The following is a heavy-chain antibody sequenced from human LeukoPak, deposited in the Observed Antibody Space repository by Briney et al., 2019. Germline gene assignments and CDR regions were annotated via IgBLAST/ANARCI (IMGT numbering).Heavy chain of an antibody. CDR3: AKYRGFGDSYDS. CDR1: GFAFSRND. Sequence: GGSLRLSCAASGFAFSRNDMSWVRQAPGKGLEWVSSIGGSGTRTYYADSVKGRFTISRDTSKNPLYLQMNSLSAEDAAVYYCAKYRGFGDSYDSWGQGTLVTVSS. J-gene: IGHJ4*02. CDR2: IGGSGTRT. V-gene: IGHV3-23*01. D-gene: IGHD3-10*01.